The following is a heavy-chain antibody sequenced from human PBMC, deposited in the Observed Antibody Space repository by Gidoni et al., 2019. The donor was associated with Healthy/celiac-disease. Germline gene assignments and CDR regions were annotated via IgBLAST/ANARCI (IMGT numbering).Heavy chain of an antibody. Sequence: EVQLLESGGGLVQPGGSLRLSCAASGLTFSSYAMSWVRQAPGKGLEWVSAISGSGGSTYYADSWKGRFTISRDNSKNTLYLQMNSLRADDTAVYYCAKGAEDGYNTGFDYWGQGTLVTVSS. J-gene: IGHJ4*02. CDR2: ISGSGGST. D-gene: IGHD5-12*01. CDR1: GLTFSSYA. V-gene: IGHV3-23*01. CDR3: AKGAEDGYNTGFDY.